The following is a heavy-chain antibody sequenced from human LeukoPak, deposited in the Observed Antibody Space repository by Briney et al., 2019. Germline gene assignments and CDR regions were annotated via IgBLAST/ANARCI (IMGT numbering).Heavy chain of an antibody. CDR1: GFTVSSNY. CDR2: IYSGGST. CDR3: ARRFDY. Sequence: PGGSLRLSCAASGFTVSSNYMSWVRQAPGKGLEWVSVIYSGGSTYYADSVKGRFTISRDDARNSLYLQMNSLRAEDTAVYYCARRFDYWGQGTLVTVSS. J-gene: IGHJ4*02. V-gene: IGHV3-53*01.